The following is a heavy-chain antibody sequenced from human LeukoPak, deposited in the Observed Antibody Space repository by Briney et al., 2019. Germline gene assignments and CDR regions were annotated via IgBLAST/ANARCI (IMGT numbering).Heavy chain of an antibody. CDR2: IDGNGRTT. Sequence: GGSLRLSCAASGFTFSSEWMHWVRQAPGRGLVWISHIDGNGRTTNYGDSVKGRFTISKDNAKNTVYLQMNSLRAEDTAVYYCVSFYETYWGRGTLVTVSS. V-gene: IGHV3-74*01. CDR3: VSFYETY. D-gene: IGHD2/OR15-2a*01. CDR1: GFTFSSEW. J-gene: IGHJ4*01.